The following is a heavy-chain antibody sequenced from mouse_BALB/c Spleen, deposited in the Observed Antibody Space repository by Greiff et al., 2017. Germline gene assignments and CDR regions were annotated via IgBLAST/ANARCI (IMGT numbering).Heavy chain of an antibody. CDR3: ARGDPEAMDY. CDR1: GYAFSSSW. J-gene: IGHJ4*01. Sequence: QVQLQQSGPELVKPGASVKISCKASGYAFSSSWMNWVKQRPGQGLEWIGRIYPGDGDTNYNGKFKGKATLTADKSSSTAYMQLSSLTSVDSAVYFCARGDPEAMDYWGQGTSVTVSS. CDR2: IYPGDGDT. V-gene: IGHV1-82*01.